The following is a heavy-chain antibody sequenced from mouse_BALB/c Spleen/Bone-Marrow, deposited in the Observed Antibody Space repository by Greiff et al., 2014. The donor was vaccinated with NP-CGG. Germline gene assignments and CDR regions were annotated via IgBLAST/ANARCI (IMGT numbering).Heavy chain of an antibody. CDR3: AKQYGNYDWYFDV. Sequence: QVQLQQPGPGLVAPSQSLSITCTVSGFSLNDYGVSWIRQPPGKGLEWLGVISGGGSTYYNSALKSRLSISKDNSKSQVFLKMNSLQTDDTAMYYCAKQYGNYDWYFDVWGAGTTVTVSS. CDR2: ISGGGST. V-gene: IGHV2-6-5*01. D-gene: IGHD2-1*01. J-gene: IGHJ1*01. CDR1: GFSLNDYG.